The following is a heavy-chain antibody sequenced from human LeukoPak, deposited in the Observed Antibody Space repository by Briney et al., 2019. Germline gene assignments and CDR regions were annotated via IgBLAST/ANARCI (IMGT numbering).Heavy chain of an antibody. CDR1: GYTFTAYY. CDR3: ARGGPYEYVWGSYRPFDY. V-gene: IGHV1-2*06. Sequence: ASVKVCCKTSGYTFTAYYMHWVRQAPGQGLEWMGRINPNSGGTNYAQKFQGRVTMTRDTSISTVYMELSRLRSDDTAVFYCARGGPYEYVWGSYRPFDYWGQGTLVTVSS. CDR2: INPNSGGT. J-gene: IGHJ4*02. D-gene: IGHD3-16*02.